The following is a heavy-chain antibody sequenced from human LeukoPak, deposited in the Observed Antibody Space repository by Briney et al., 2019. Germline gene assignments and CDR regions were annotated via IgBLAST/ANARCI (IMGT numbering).Heavy chain of an antibody. Sequence: ASVTVSCKASGYTFNTYGSSWVRLAPGQALEWTGWISPYNGKTNYTQHLQARVTVTTDTSTGTAYMDLGSHTCDDTRDDYVSRQVTILTDGDFDIWGQGTMVTVSS. J-gene: IGHJ3*02. CDR1: GYTFNTYG. V-gene: IGHV1-18*01. CDR3: SRQVTILTDGDFDI. D-gene: IGHD3-10*01. CDR2: ISPYNGKT.